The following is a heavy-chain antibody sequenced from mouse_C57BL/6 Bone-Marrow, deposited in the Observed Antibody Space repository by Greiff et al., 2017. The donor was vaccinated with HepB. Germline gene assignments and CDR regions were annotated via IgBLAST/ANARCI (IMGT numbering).Heavy chain of an antibody. J-gene: IGHJ4*01. CDR2: INPGSGGT. V-gene: IGHV1-54*01. CDR3: AREGSTGNYYAMDY. Sequence: QVHVKQSGAELVRPGTSVKVSCKASGYAFTNYLIEWVKQRPGQGLEWIGVINPGSGGTNYNEKFKGKATLTADKSSSTAYMQLSSLTSEDSAVYFCAREGSTGNYYAMDYWGQGTSVTVSS. CDR1: GYAFTNYL. D-gene: IGHD4-1*02.